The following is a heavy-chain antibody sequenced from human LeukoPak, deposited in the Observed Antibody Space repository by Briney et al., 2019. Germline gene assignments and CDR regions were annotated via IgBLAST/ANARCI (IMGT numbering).Heavy chain of an antibody. V-gene: IGHV3-30*03. CDR2: ISYDGSNK. CDR1: GFTVSSNY. Sequence: GGSLRLSCAASGFTVSSNYMSWVRQAPGKGLEWVAVISYDGSNKYYADSVKGRFTISRDNSKNTLYLQMNSLRAEDTAVYYCAGYYYDSSGYQPGGDYYYYYGMDVWGQGTTVTVSS. CDR3: AGYYYDSSGYQPGGDYYYYYGMDV. D-gene: IGHD3-22*01. J-gene: IGHJ6*02.